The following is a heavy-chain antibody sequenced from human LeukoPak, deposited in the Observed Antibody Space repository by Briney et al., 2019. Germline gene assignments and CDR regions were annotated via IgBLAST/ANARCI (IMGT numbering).Heavy chain of an antibody. CDR1: GGSITSYY. V-gene: IGHV4-59*12. Sequence: SETLSLTCTVSGGSITSYYWTWIRQPTGKGLEWIGYIYYTGSTNSNPSLKSRVTISLDTSKKQFSLKLSSVTAADTAMYYCASSYYYDGTRYFDYWGLGTLVTVSS. D-gene: IGHD3-22*01. CDR3: ASSYYYDGTRYFDY. CDR2: IYYTGST. J-gene: IGHJ4*02.